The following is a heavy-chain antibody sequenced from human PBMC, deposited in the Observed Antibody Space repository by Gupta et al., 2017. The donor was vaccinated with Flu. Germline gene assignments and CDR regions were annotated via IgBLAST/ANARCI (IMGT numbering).Heavy chain of an antibody. J-gene: IGHJ4*02. CDR2: INHSGST. Sequence: QVQLQQWGAGLLKPSETLSLTCAVYGGYLSGYYWIWIRQPPGKGLEWIGEINHSGSTNYNPSLKSRVTISVDTSKNQFSLKLSSVTAADTAVYYCARGKGITMFGVVISGVKLDYWGQGTLVTVSS. CDR3: ARGKGITMFGVVISGVKLDY. CDR1: GGYLSGYY. D-gene: IGHD3-3*01. V-gene: IGHV4-34*01.